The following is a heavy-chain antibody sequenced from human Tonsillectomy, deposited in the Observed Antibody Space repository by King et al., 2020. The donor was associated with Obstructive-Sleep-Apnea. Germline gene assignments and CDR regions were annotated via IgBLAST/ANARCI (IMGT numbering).Heavy chain of an antibody. Sequence: QLVQSGAEVRKPGESLKIYCKGSGYTFASYWIIWVRQWPGKGLEWMGWIDPSDSYSNYSPSFQGNVILSADKSISTVYLQWTSLKASDTAMYYCARPLERGESYGYSPDFDYWGQGTQVTVSS. CDR2: IDPSDSYS. CDR1: GYTFASYW. CDR3: ARPLERGESYGYSPDFDY. J-gene: IGHJ4*02. V-gene: IGHV5-10-1*03. D-gene: IGHD5-18*01.